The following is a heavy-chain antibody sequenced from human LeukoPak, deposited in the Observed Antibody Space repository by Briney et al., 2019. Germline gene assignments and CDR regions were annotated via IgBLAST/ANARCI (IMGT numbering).Heavy chain of an antibody. CDR2: MYESGST. CDR1: GGSISSGGHF. V-gene: IGHV4-30-2*01. D-gene: IGHD3-10*01. CDR3: ARDPTEGGSGS. J-gene: IGHJ4*02. Sequence: SQTLSLTCTVSGGSISSGGHFWNWVRQPPGKGLEWIGYMYESGSTSYNPSLKSRVTVSGDRSKNQFSVKLTSVTVADTAVYFCARDPTEGGSGSWGQGTLVTVSS.